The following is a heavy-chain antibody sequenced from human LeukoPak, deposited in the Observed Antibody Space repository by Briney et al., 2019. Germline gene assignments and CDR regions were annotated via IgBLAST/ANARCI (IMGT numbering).Heavy chain of an antibody. V-gene: IGHV3-7*01. CDR2: INQDGSAQ. D-gene: IGHD6-19*01. Sequence: GGSLRLSYAASGFTSGTSWISWVRQAPGKGQEWVANINQDGSAQYYVDSVKGRFTISRDNSKNTLYLQMNSLRAEDTAVYYCASETRRWLVFDYWGQGILVTVSS. CDR1: GFTSGTSW. CDR3: ASETRRWLVFDY. J-gene: IGHJ4*02.